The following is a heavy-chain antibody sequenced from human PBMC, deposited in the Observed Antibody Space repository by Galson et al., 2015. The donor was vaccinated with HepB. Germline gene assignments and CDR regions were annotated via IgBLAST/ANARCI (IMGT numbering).Heavy chain of an antibody. CDR1: GGSISSYY. CDR2: IYYSGST. Sequence: QVQLQESGPGLVKPSETLSLTCTVSGGSISSYYWSWIRQPPGKGLEWIGYIYYSGSTNYNPSLKSRVTISVDTSKNQFSLKLSSVTAADTAVYYCARAFRGNYYDSSGYYPGRIDYWGQGTLVTVSS. V-gene: IGHV4-59*01. D-gene: IGHD3-22*01. J-gene: IGHJ4*02. CDR3: ARAFRGNYYDSSGYYPGRIDY.